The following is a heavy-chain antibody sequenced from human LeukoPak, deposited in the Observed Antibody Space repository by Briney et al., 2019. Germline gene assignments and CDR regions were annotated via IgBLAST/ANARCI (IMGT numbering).Heavy chain of an antibody. CDR2: ISGSGGST. CDR1: GFTFSSYA. CDR3: AKKIIHYYYMDV. J-gene: IGHJ6*03. Sequence: GGSLRLSCAASGFTFSSYAMSWVRQAPGKGLEWVSGISGSGGSTYYADSVKGRFTISRDNSKNTLYLQMNSLRAEDTAVYYCAKKIIHYYYMDVWGKGTTVTVSS. V-gene: IGHV3-23*01.